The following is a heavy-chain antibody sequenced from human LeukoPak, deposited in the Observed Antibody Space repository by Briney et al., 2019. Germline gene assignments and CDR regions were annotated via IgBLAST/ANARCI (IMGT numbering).Heavy chain of an antibody. V-gene: IGHV4-59*08. D-gene: IGHD3-22*01. Sequence: SETLSLTGTVSSGSISSNYWSWMRQPPGKGLERIGYIYYSGTTNFNPSLKSRVTTSVDTSKNQFSLKLSSVTAADTAVYYCARHAGVTMIVVVTYFDYWGQGTLVTVSS. CDR2: IYYSGTT. CDR3: ARHAGVTMIVVVTYFDY. CDR1: SGSISSNY. J-gene: IGHJ4*02.